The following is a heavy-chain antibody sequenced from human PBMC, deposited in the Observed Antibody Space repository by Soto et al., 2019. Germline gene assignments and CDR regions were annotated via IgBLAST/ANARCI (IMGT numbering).Heavy chain of an antibody. CDR1: GFIFKNYA. CDR2: ITRDGYNK. CDR3: TKSSGGSSSVGMDY. J-gene: IGHJ4*02. Sequence: PGGSLRLSCAVSGFIFKNYALNWVRQAPGKGLEWVASITRDGYNKYYADSVKGRFTISRDNSKNTLSLQMTALRVEDSSVYYCTKSSGGSSSVGMDYWGAGTLVTVSS. D-gene: IGHD6-6*01. V-gene: IGHV3-30*04.